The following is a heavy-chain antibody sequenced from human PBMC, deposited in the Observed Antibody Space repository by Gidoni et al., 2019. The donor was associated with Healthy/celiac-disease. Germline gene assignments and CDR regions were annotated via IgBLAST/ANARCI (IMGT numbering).Heavy chain of an antibody. J-gene: IGHJ6*02. V-gene: IGHV1-24*01. Sequence: QVQLPQSGAEVKKPGASVKVSCKVSAYTLTESSMHWVRQAPGKGLEWMGGFDPEDGYTTSAQQFQGRVTMTEDTSTDTAYMELGSLRSADTAMYYCATRDSSSPTGGGMDVWGQGTTVTVSS. CDR2: FDPEDGYT. CDR1: AYTLTESS. CDR3: ATRDSSSPTGGGMDV. D-gene: IGHD6-13*01.